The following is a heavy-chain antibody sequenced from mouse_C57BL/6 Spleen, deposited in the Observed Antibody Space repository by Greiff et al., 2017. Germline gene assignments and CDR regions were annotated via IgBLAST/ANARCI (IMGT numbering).Heavy chain of an antibody. V-gene: IGHV1-15*01. CDR2: IDPETGGT. Sequence: VQLQQSGAELVRPGASVTLSCKASGYTFTDYEMHWVKQTPVHGLEWIGAIDPETGGTAYNQKFKGKAILTADKSSSTAYMELRSLTSEDSAVYYCTRALIYYYGSSYLFDDWGQGTTLTVSS. J-gene: IGHJ2*01. CDR1: GYTFTDYE. CDR3: TRALIYYYGSSYLFDD. D-gene: IGHD1-1*01.